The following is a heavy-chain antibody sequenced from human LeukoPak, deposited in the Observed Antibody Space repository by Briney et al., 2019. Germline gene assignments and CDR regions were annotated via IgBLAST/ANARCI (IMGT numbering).Heavy chain of an antibody. Sequence: SETLSLTCTVSGGSISSSSYYWGWIRQNPGKGLEWIGYINYSGNTYYNPSLKSRATISVDTSKNQFSLKLSSVTAADTAVYYCARNELISSNYYYYGMDVWGQGTTVTVSS. CDR3: ARNELISSNYYYYGMDV. J-gene: IGHJ6*02. V-gene: IGHV4-31*03. CDR1: GGSISSSSYY. CDR2: INYSGNT.